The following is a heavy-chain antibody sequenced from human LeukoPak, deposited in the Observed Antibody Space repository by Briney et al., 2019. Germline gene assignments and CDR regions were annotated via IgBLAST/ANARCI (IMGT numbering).Heavy chain of an antibody. V-gene: IGHV4-34*01. CDR3: ARGSGSYPPLDY. D-gene: IGHD3-10*01. Sequence: SETLSLTCTVSGGSISSYYWSWIRQPPGKGLEWIGEINHSGSTNYNPSLKSRVTISVDTPKNQFSLKLSSVTAADTAVYYCARGSGSYPPLDYWGQGTLVTVSS. CDR1: GGSISSYY. CDR2: INHSGST. J-gene: IGHJ4*02.